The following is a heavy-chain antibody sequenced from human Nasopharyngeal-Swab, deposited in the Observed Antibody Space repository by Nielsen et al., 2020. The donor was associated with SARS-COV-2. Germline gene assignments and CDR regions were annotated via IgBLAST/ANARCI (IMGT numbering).Heavy chain of an antibody. D-gene: IGHD5-12*01. CDR1: GYSFTNYW. Sequence: GESLKISCQGSGYSFTNYWIVWVRQMPGKGLEWMGIIHPGDYDTRYSPSFQGQVTISADKSIPTAYLQWSSLKASDTAMYYCARPRGYSGSSDAFDIWGQGTMVTVSS. V-gene: IGHV5-51*01. CDR2: IHPGDYDT. CDR3: ARPRGYSGSSDAFDI. J-gene: IGHJ3*02.